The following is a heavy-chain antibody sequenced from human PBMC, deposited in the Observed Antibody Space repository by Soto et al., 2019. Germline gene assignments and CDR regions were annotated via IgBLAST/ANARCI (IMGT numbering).Heavy chain of an antibody. CDR3: SRDVRGVPRPLDY. D-gene: IGHD3-10*02. J-gene: IGHJ4*02. V-gene: IGHV4-59*12. CDR1: GGSISNYY. CDR2: FDYIGIT. Sequence: PSETLSLTCTVSGGSISNYYWSWIRQPPGKGLEWIGYFDYIGITNYNPSLTSRVTISVDTSKNQFPLKLNSVTAADTAVYYCSRDVRGVPRPLDYWGRGTLVTVSS.